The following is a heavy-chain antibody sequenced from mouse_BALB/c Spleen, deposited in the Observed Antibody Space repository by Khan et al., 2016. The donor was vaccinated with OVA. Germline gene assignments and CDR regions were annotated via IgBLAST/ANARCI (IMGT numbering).Heavy chain of an antibody. D-gene: IGHD4-1*01. Sequence: EVELVESGGDLVKPGGSLKLSCAASGFNFSNYGMSWVRQTPDKRLEWVATISSDGTYTYYPASVKGRSTISRNNAKNTLYLQMSSLKSEDTAMYYCTSHLTGSFAYWGQGTLVTVSA. V-gene: IGHV5-6*01. J-gene: IGHJ3*01. CDR2: ISSDGTYT. CDR1: GFNFSNYG. CDR3: TSHLTGSFAY.